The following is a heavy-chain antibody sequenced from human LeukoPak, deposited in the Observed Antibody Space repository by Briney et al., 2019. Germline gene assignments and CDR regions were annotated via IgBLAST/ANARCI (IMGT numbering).Heavy chain of an antibody. Sequence: GGSLRLSCAASGLSFSSHWMSWVRQAPGKGLEWVANIKQDGSEKYSVDSVKGRFTISRDNAKNSLYLQMNSLRAEDTAVYYCARGRADSGYRFDYWGQGTLVIVSS. CDR1: GLSFSSHW. J-gene: IGHJ4*02. V-gene: IGHV3-7*01. D-gene: IGHD3-22*01. CDR3: ARGRADSGYRFDY. CDR2: IKQDGSEK.